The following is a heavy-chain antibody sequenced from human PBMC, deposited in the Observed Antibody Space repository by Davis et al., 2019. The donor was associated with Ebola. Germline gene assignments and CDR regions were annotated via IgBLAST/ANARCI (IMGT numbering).Heavy chain of an antibody. CDR2: IYYSKST. Sequence: SQTLSLTCAVSGGSVSSYYWSWIRQPPGRRLEWIGYIYYSKSTNYNPSLKSRVTISVDSSKNQFSLKLSSVTAADTAVYYCARGRRYSYGPPRYWGQGTLVTVSS. J-gene: IGHJ4*02. CDR3: ARGRRYSYGPPRY. V-gene: IGHV4-59*02. D-gene: IGHD5-18*01. CDR1: GGSVSSYY.